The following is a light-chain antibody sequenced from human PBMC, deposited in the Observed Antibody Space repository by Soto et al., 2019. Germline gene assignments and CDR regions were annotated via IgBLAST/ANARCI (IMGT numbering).Light chain of an antibody. CDR2: EVS. CDR3: VTWDTSLRTGV. V-gene: IGLV2-14*01. CDR1: SSDVGAYNY. Sequence: QSALTQPASVSGSPGQSITISCTATSSDVGAYNYVSWYQQHPGKAPKLMIYEVSDRPSGVSSRFSGSASGTSATLTITGLQTGDEADYFCVTWDTSLRTGVIGGGTKLTVL. J-gene: IGLJ3*02.